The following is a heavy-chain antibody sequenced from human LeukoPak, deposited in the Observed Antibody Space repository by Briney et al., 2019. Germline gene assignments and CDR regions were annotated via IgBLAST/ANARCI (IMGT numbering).Heavy chain of an antibody. J-gene: IGHJ4*02. CDR3: ARDGVRGERELLYHY. V-gene: IGHV1-2*02. CDR2: INPNSGGT. D-gene: IGHD1-26*01. CDR1: GYTFTGYY. Sequence: VASVKVSCKASGYTFTGYYMHWVRQAPGQGLEWMGWINPNSGGTNYAQKFQGRVTMTRDTSISTAYMEPSRLRSDDTAVYYCARDGVRGERELLYHYWGQGTLVTVSS.